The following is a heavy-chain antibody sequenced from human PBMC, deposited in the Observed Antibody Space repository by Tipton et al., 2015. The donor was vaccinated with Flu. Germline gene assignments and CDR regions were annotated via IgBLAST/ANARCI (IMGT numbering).Heavy chain of an antibody. J-gene: IGHJ4*02. CDR2: IYYSGST. Sequence: TLSLTCTVSGGSISSYYWSWIRQPPGKGLEWIGYIYYSGSTNYNPSLKSRVTISVDTSKNQFSLKLSSVTAADTAVYYCARDRWEYASGFDSWGQGTLVTVSP. CDR3: ARDRWEYASGFDS. D-gene: IGHD2-2*01. CDR1: GGSISSYY. V-gene: IGHV4-59*01.